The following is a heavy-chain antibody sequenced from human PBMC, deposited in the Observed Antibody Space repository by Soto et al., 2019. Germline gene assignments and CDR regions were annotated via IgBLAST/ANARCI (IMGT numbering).Heavy chain of an antibody. J-gene: IGHJ4*01. CDR1: GFTFNSYT. Sequence: GGSLRLSCAASGFTFNSYTVAWVRQAPGKGLEWVSSISGSGGSPSYADSVQGRFTVSRDNSRNTISLQMNSLRAEDTATYYCAKARCTGNSCYVPDYWGHGSLVTVSS. CDR3: AKARCTGNSCYVPDY. D-gene: IGHD2-8*02. CDR2: ISGSGGSP. V-gene: IGHV3-23*01.